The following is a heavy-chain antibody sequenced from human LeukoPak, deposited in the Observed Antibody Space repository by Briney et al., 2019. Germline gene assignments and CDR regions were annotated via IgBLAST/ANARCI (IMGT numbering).Heavy chain of an antibody. Sequence: SETLSLTCTVSGGSISSYYWSWIRQPPGKGLEWIGYIYYSGSTNYNPSLKSRVTISVDTSKNQFSLKLSSVTAADTAVYYCARGRSTGTDYYYYYGMDVWGQGTTVTVSS. CDR1: GGSISSYY. CDR3: ARGRSTGTDYYYYYGMDV. D-gene: IGHD1-7*01. V-gene: IGHV4-59*12. CDR2: IYYSGST. J-gene: IGHJ6*02.